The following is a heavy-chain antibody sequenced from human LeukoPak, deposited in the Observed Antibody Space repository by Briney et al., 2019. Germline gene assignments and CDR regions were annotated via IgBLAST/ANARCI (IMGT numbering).Heavy chain of an antibody. Sequence: SETLTLTCTVSGGSISSGDYNWSWIRQPPGKGLEWIGYIYNNGSSGSTYYNPSLRSRVTISVDTSKNQFSLELTSVTAADTAVYYCARNAGGYSYDCWGQGTLLTVSS. D-gene: IGHD5-18*01. J-gene: IGHJ4*02. CDR2: IYNNGSSGST. CDR3: ARNAGGYSYDC. V-gene: IGHV4-30-4*01. CDR1: GGSISSGDYN.